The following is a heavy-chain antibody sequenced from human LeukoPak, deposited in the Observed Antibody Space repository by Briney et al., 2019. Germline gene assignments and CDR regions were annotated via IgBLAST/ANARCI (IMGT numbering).Heavy chain of an antibody. Sequence: GGSLRPSCAASGFTFSSYSMNWVRQAPGKGLEWVSSISSSSSYIYYADSVKGRFTISRDNAKNSLYLQMNSLRAEDTAVYYCARAVEIYYYDSSGYQDYWGQGTLVTVSS. CDR1: GFTFSSYS. D-gene: IGHD3-22*01. J-gene: IGHJ4*02. CDR2: ISSSSSYI. V-gene: IGHV3-21*01. CDR3: ARAVEIYYYDSSGYQDY.